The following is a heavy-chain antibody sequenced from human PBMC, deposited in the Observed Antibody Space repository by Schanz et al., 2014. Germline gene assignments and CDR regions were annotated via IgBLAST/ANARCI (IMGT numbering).Heavy chain of an antibody. Sequence: QVQLVQSWAEVKGPGASVKVSCKASGYSFTPFPIHWVRQAPGQRLEWMGWINAGTGNTEYSQKFQGRVTITRDTLASTAYMEVSSLRSEDTAVYFCAKDRGDGYSNGIFQYWGQGTLVTVSS. J-gene: IGHJ4*02. CDR3: AKDRGDGYSNGIFQY. V-gene: IGHV1-3*01. CDR2: INAGTGNT. CDR1: GYSFTPFP. D-gene: IGHD5-18*01.